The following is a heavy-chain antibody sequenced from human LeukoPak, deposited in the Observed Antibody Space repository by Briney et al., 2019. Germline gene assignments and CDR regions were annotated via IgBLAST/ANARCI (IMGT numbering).Heavy chain of an antibody. V-gene: IGHV3-30*04. CDR3: ARGARVFALDY. J-gene: IGHJ4*02. CDR1: GFTFSSYA. CDR2: ISYDGSNK. Sequence: GSLRLSCAASGFTFSSYAMHWVRQAPGKGLEWVAVISYDGSNKYYADSVKGGFTISRDNSKNTLYLQMNSLRAEDTAVYYCARGARVFALDYWGQGTLVTVSS.